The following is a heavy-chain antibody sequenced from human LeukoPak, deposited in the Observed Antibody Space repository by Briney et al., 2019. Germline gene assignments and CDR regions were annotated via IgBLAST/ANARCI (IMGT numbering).Heavy chain of an antibody. CDR3: ARGPRGSLRYFDY. V-gene: IGHV1-24*01. Sequence: GASVKVSCKVSGYTLTELSMHWVRQAPGKGLEWMGGFDPEDGETIYAQKFQGRVTMTRDTSISTAYMELSRLRSDDTAVYYCARGPRGSLRYFDYWGQGTLVTVSS. J-gene: IGHJ4*02. D-gene: IGHD3-10*01. CDR2: FDPEDGET. CDR1: GYTLTELS.